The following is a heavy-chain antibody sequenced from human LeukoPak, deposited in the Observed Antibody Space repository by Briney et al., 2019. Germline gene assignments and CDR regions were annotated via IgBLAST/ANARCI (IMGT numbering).Heavy chain of an antibody. D-gene: IGHD1-26*01. CDR3: ARDRSYGAFDI. CDR1: GFTFSSYW. J-gene: IGHJ3*02. Sequence: GGSLRLSCGASGFTFSSYWMIWVRQAPGKGLEWVANIKQDGSEKYYVDSVKGRFSISRDNSKNSLYVQMNSLRAENTAVYYCARDRSYGAFDIWGQGTMVAVSS. CDR2: IKQDGSEK. V-gene: IGHV3-7*05.